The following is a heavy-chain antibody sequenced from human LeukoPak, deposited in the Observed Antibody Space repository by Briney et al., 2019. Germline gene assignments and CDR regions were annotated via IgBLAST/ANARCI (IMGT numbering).Heavy chain of an antibody. V-gene: IGHV1-2*02. D-gene: IGHD2-21*02. CDR2: INPNSGGT. CDR3: AGGSLVTMKYYYYYMDV. Sequence: GASVKVSCKASGYTFTGYYMHWVRQAPGQGLEWMGWINPNSGGTNYAQKFQGRVTMTRDTSISTAYMELSRLRSDDTAVYYCAGGSLVTMKYYYYYMDVWGKGTTVTVSS. J-gene: IGHJ6*03. CDR1: GYTFTGYY.